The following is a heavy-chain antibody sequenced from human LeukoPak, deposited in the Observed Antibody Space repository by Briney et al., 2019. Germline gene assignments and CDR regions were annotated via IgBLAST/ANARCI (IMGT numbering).Heavy chain of an antibody. CDR2: ISGSALST. Sequence: GGSLRLSCAASGFTFSSYAMSWVRQAPGKGLEWVSAISGSALSTYYADSVKGRFTISRDNSKNTLYLQMNSLRAEDTAVYYCARLNIAAYYFDYWGQGTLVTVSS. V-gene: IGHV3-23*01. D-gene: IGHD6-13*01. CDR3: ARLNIAAYYFDY. J-gene: IGHJ4*02. CDR1: GFTFSSYA.